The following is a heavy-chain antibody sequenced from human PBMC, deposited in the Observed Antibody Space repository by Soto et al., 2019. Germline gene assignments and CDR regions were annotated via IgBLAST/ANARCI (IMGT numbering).Heavy chain of an antibody. Sequence: QVQLQESGPGLVKPSETLSLTCTVPGGSISSYYWTWIRQPPGKGLEWIGFIYNSGSTHYNPSLRSRVTISVDTSKNQFSLKLRSVTAADTAVYYCASMGYHYGSGSYPLDYWGQGTLVTVSS. J-gene: IGHJ4*02. V-gene: IGHV4-59*08. CDR3: ASMGYHYGSGSYPLDY. D-gene: IGHD3-10*01. CDR2: IYNSGST. CDR1: GGSISSYY.